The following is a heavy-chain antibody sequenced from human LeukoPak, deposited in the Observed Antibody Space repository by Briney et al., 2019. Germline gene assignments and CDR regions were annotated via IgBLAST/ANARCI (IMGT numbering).Heavy chain of an antibody. CDR3: ARIHRGANARGHYYKDWYFDL. CDR1: GGSINYNY. Sequence: SETLSLTCTVSGGSINYNYWSWIRQPAGRGLEWIGRIYASGSTNYNPSLKSQVTMSVDTSNNQLSLKMTSVTAADTAVYYCARIHRGANARGHYYKDWYFDLWGRGTLVTVSS. J-gene: IGHJ2*01. CDR2: IYASGST. V-gene: IGHV4-4*07. D-gene: IGHD3-22*01.